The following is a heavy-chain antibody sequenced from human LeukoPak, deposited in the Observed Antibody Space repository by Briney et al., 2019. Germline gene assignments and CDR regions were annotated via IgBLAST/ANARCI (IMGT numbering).Heavy chain of an antibody. J-gene: IGHJ4*02. CDR3: ATDNKSGSLSLDY. CDR1: GYTFTELS. D-gene: IGHD1-26*01. V-gene: IGHV1-24*01. Sequence: GASVKVSCKVSGYTFTELSMHWVRQAPGKGLEWMGGFDPEDGETIYAQKFQGRVTMTEDTSTDTAYMELSSLRSEDTAVYYCATDNKSGSLSLDYWGQGTLVTVSS. CDR2: FDPEDGET.